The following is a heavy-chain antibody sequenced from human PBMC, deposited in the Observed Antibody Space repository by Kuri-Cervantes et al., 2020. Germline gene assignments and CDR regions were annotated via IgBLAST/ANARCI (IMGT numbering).Heavy chain of an antibody. CDR3: AREGLWFGEPYYYYYGMDV. Sequence: ASVNVSCKASGYTFTGYYMHWVRQAPGQGLEWMGWINPNSGGTNYAQKFQGWVTMTRDTSISTAYMELSRLRSDDTAVYYCAREGLWFGEPYYYYYGMDVWGQGTTVTVSS. D-gene: IGHD3-10*01. CDR2: INPNSGGT. CDR1: GYTFTGYY. V-gene: IGHV1-2*04. J-gene: IGHJ6*02.